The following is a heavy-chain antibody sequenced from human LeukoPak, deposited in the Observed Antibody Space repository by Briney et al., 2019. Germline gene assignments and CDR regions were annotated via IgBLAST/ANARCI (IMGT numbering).Heavy chain of an antibody. V-gene: IGHV3-66*01. CDR2: IYATDNT. CDR1: GIAVSDTY. J-gene: IGHJ4*02. D-gene: IGHD5/OR15-5a*01. Sequence: GGSLRLSCAASGIAVSDTYMTWVRQAPGKGLEWISVIYATDNTYYADCVKGRFTISRDNSKNAVYLQMNSLRPEDTAVYYCVRENVILSEGDYFDYWGQGTLVAVSS. CDR3: VRENVILSEGDYFDY.